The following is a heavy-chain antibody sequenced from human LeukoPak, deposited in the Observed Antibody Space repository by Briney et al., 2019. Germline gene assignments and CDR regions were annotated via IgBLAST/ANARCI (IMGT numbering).Heavy chain of an antibody. CDR2: IIPILGIA. V-gene: IGHV1-69*02. CDR1: GGTFSSYT. Sequence: SVKVSCKASGGTFSSYTISWVRQAPGQGLEWMGRIIPILGIANYAQKLQGRVTITADKSTSTAYMELSSLRSEDTAVYYCARAARPGYCSSTSCYFPFDPWGQGTLVTVSS. D-gene: IGHD2-2*03. J-gene: IGHJ5*02. CDR3: ARAARPGYCSSTSCYFPFDP.